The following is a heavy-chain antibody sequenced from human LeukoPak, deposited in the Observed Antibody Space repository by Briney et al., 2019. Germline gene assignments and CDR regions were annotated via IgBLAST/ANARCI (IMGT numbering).Heavy chain of an antibody. D-gene: IGHD1-1*01. J-gene: IGHJ4*02. Sequence: ASVKVSCKASGYTFTGYFIHWVRQAPGQGLEWLGWINPNSGGTKYAQKFQGRVTMTRDTSISTAYMDLSRLRSDDTAVYYCARVSDWNDGWANCDYWGQGTLVTVSS. CDR1: GYTFTGYF. V-gene: IGHV1-2*02. CDR3: ARVSDWNDGWANCDY. CDR2: INPNSGGT.